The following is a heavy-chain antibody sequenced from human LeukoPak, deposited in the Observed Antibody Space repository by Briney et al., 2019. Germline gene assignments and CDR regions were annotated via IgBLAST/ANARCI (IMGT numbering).Heavy chain of an antibody. Sequence: GGSLRLSCAASGFTFSDYYMSWIRQAPGKGPEWVSYISSSGSTIYYADSVKGRFTISRDNAKNSLYLQMNSLRAEDTAVYYCARTVLPCWFDPWGQGTLVTVSS. CDR3: ARTVLPCWFDP. J-gene: IGHJ5*02. CDR1: GFTFSDYY. CDR2: ISSSGSTI. D-gene: IGHD4-11*01. V-gene: IGHV3-11*01.